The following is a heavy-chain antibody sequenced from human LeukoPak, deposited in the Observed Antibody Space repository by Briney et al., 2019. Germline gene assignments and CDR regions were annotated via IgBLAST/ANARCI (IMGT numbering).Heavy chain of an antibody. D-gene: IGHD3-22*01. CDR2: IVVGSGNT. V-gene: IGHV1-58*01. Sequence: ASVKVSCKASGSTFTSSAVQWVRQARGQRLEWIGWIVVGSGNTNYAQKFQERVTITRDMSTSTAYMELSSLRSEDTAVYYCAASPDYYDSSGYSYYFDYWGQGTLVTVSS. CDR1: GSTFTSSA. J-gene: IGHJ4*02. CDR3: AASPDYYDSSGYSYYFDY.